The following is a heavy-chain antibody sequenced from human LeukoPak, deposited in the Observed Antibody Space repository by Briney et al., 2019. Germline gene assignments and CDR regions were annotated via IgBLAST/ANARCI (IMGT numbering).Heavy chain of an antibody. CDR2: INPNSGGT. J-gene: IGHJ6*02. Sequence: ASVNVSCKASGYTFTGYYMHWVRQAPGQGLEWMGWINPNSGGTNYAQKFQGRVTMTRDTSISTAYMELSRLRSDDTAVYYCARDIQLWYKDYYYYYGMDVWGQGTTVTVSS. CDR3: ARDIQLWYKDYYYYYGMDV. D-gene: IGHD5-18*01. CDR1: GYTFTGYY. V-gene: IGHV1-2*02.